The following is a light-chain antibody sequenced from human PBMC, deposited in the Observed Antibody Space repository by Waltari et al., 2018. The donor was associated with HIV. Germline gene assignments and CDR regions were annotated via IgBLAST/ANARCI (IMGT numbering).Light chain of an antibody. CDR3: NSYAGTNTWI. J-gene: IGLJ2*01. CDR1: SSDVGHYNY. CDR2: EVN. V-gene: IGLV2-8*01. Sequence: QSALTQPPSASGSPGKSVTISCTGTSSDVGHYNYVSWYQHHPGKAPTCIIYEVNNRPSGVPDRCSGSKSGNTASLTVSGLQADDEADYYCNSYAGTNTWIFGGGTKLTVL.